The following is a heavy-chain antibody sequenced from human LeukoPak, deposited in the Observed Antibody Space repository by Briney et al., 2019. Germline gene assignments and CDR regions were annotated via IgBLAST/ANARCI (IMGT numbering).Heavy chain of an antibody. Sequence: ASVKVSCKASGYTFTGYYMHWVRQAPGQGLEWMGWINPNSGGTNYAQKFQGRVTMTRDTSISTAYMELSRLRSDDTAVYYCARDRGGDIVVVPAAIWGQGTLVTVSA. V-gene: IGHV1-2*02. D-gene: IGHD2-2*01. J-gene: IGHJ4*02. CDR2: INPNSGGT. CDR3: ARDRGGDIVVVPAAI. CDR1: GYTFTGYY.